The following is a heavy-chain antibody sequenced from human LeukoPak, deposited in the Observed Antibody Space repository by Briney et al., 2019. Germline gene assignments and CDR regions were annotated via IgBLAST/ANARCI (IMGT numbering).Heavy chain of an antibody. CDR1: GYSFTSYW. V-gene: IGHV5-51*01. CDR2: IYPGDSDT. Sequence: PGESLKISCKGSGYSFTSYWVGWVRQMPGKGLEWMGIIYPGDSDTRYSPSFQGQVTISADKSISTAYLQWSSLKASDTAMYYCARQCCGSYYPMDVWGKGTTVTVSS. D-gene: IGHD1-26*01. J-gene: IGHJ6*03. CDR3: ARQCCGSYYPMDV.